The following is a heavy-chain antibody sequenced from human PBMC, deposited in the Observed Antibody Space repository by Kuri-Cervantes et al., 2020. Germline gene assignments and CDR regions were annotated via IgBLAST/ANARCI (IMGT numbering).Heavy chain of an antibody. Sequence: GGSLRLSCAASGFTFSSYGMHWVRQAPGKGLEWVAVVWYDGSNKYYADSVKGRFTISRDNSKNTLYLQMNSLRAEDTAVYYCARANSGYEPKTNIYYYYGMDVWGQGTTVTVSS. V-gene: IGHV3-33*01. CDR2: VWYDGSNK. D-gene: IGHD5-12*01. CDR3: ARANSGYEPKTNIYYYYGMDV. J-gene: IGHJ6*02. CDR1: GFTFSSYG.